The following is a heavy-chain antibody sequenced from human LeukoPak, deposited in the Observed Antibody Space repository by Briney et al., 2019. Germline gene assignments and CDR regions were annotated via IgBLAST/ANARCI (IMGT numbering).Heavy chain of an antibody. CDR3: ARDPNHSYCGGDCCNYYYYYMDV. Sequence: GGSLRLSCAASGFTFSSYWMNWVRQAPGKGLEWVSSISSSSSYIYYADSVKGRFTISRDNAKNSLYLQMNSLRAEDTAVYYYARDPNHSYCGGDCCNYYYYYMDVWGKGTTVTVSS. CDR2: ISSSSSYI. J-gene: IGHJ6*03. D-gene: IGHD2-21*02. CDR1: GFTFSSYW. V-gene: IGHV3-21*01.